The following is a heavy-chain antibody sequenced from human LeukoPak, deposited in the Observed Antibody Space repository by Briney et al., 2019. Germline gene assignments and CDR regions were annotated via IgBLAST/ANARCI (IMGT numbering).Heavy chain of an antibody. Sequence: PSETLSLTCTVSGGSISRYHWSWVRQPPGKGLEWIGYIHHTGSTNFNPSLKSRVTMSVDMSENQFSLQLSSVTAADTALYYCATHDGSSWFYFDYWSQGTLVTVSS. V-gene: IGHV4-59*08. CDR1: GGSISRYH. CDR2: IHHTGST. J-gene: IGHJ4*02. CDR3: ATHDGSSWFYFDY. D-gene: IGHD6-13*01.